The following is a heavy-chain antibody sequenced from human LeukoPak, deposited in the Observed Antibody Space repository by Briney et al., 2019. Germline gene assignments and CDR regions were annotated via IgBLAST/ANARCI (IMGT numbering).Heavy chain of an antibody. J-gene: IGHJ4*02. CDR1: GGSISSGGYY. CDR2: IYYSGST. CDR3: ARGGLDSSGYYYLFDY. D-gene: IGHD3-22*01. V-gene: IGHV4-31*03. Sequence: SETLSLTCTVSGGSISSGGYYWSWIRQHPGKGLEWIGYIYYSGSTYYNPSLKSRVTISVDTSKNQFSLKLSSVTAADTAVYYCARGGLDSSGYYYLFDYWGQGTLVTVSS.